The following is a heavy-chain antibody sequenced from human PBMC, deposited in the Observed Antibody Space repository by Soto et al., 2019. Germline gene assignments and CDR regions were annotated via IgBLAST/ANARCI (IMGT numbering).Heavy chain of an antibody. D-gene: IGHD5-12*01. Sequence: GGSLRLSCAASGFTFSSYAMSWVRQAPGKGLEWVSAISGSGGSTYYADSVKGRFTISRDNSKNTLYLQMNSLRAEDTAVYYCASPLPPTNYYYYYMDVWGKGTTVTVSS. V-gene: IGHV3-23*01. CDR3: ASPLPPTNYYYYYMDV. CDR1: GFTFSSYA. J-gene: IGHJ6*03. CDR2: ISGSGGST.